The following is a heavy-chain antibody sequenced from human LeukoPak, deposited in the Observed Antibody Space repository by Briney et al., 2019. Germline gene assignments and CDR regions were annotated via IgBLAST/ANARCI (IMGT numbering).Heavy chain of an antibody. CDR2: ISSSSSEI. CDR3: ARDSGRWLQSYAPDAFDI. J-gene: IGHJ3*02. CDR1: GFTFSSYS. Sequence: GGSLRLSCSASGFTFSSYSMNWVRQAPGKGLEWVSSISSSSSEIYYEDSVKGKFTISRDKDKNSLYLQMNSLRAEDRAVYDCARDSGRWLQSYAPDAFDIWGQGTMVTVSS. D-gene: IGHD5-24*01. V-gene: IGHV3-21*01.